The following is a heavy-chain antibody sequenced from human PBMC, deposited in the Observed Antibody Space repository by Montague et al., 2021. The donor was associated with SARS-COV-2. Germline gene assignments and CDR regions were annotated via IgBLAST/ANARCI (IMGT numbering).Heavy chain of an antibody. CDR1: GGSISSGSYY. V-gene: IGHV4-61*02. J-gene: IGHJ5*01. Sequence: TLSLTCTVSGGSISSGSYYWRWIRQPAGKGLEWIGRVYASGITNYNPSLKSRVTISLDTSKNQFSMRLSSVTAADTALYYCIGGLAGVDSWGQGTLVTVSS. CDR2: VYASGIT. CDR3: IGGLAGVDS. D-gene: IGHD3-3*01.